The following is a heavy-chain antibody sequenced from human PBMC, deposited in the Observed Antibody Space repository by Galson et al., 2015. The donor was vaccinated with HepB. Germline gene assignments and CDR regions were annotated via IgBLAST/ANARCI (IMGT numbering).Heavy chain of an antibody. CDR3: ARQSSGSYFFDY. Sequence: SETLSLTCTVSGGSISSSSYYWGWIRQPPGKGLEWIGSIYYSGSTYYNPSLKSRVTISVDTSKNQFSLKLSSVTAADTAVYYCARQSSGSYFFDYWGQGTLVTVSS. V-gene: IGHV4-39*01. CDR1: GGSISSSSYY. D-gene: IGHD1-26*01. CDR2: IYYSGST. J-gene: IGHJ4*02.